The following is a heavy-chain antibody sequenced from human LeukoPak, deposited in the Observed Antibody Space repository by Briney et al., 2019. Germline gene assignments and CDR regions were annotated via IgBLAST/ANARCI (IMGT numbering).Heavy chain of an antibody. J-gene: IGHJ6*02. CDR1: GYTFTSYG. CDR2: ISAYNGNT. CDR3: ARDQDFWSGYYYYGMDV. V-gene: IGHV1-18*01. D-gene: IGHD3-3*01. Sequence: GASVKVSCKASGYTFTSYGISWVRQAPGQGLEWMGWISAYNGNTNYAQKLQGRVTMTTDTSTSTAYMELRSLRSDDTAVCYCARDQDFWSGYYYYGMDVWGQGTTVTVSS.